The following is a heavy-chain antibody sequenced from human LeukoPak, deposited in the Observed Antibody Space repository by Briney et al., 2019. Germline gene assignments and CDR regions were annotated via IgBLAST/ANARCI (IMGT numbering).Heavy chain of an antibody. CDR1: GGSISSSSYY. CDR3: AREKDYGDTGYYYYYMDV. D-gene: IGHD4-17*01. CDR2: IYYSGST. V-gene: IGHV4-39*07. J-gene: IGHJ6*03. Sequence: SETLSLTCTVSGGSISSSSYYWGWIRQPPGKGLEWIGSIYYSGSTYYNPSLKSRVTISVDTSKNQFSLKLSSVTAADTAVYYCAREKDYGDTGYYYYYMDVWGKGTTVTVSS.